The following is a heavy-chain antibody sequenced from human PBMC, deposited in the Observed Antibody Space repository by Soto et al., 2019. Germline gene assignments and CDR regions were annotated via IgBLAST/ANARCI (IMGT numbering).Heavy chain of an antibody. CDR1: GFTFSSYA. D-gene: IGHD2-2*01. Sequence: GVSLRLSCAASGFTFSSYAMSWVRQAPGKGLEWVSAISGSGGSTYYADSVKGRFTISRDNSKNTLYLQMNSLRAEDTAVYYCAKTVRNTLYQLLFDYWGQGTLVTVSS. J-gene: IGHJ4*02. CDR2: ISGSGGST. V-gene: IGHV3-23*01. CDR3: AKTVRNTLYQLLFDY.